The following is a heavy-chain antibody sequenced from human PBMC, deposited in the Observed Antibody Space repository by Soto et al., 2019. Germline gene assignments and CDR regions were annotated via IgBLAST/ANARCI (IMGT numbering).Heavy chain of an antibody. CDR3: AKDRREGGNSAFYFDF. V-gene: IGHV3-23*01. D-gene: IGHD3-16*01. J-gene: IGHJ4*02. CDR1: VFKFSNYA. Sequence: PGGSLRLSCAASVFKFSNYAMSWVRQAPGKGLEWVSLISATGGCTYYADSVKGRFTISRDNSHNTLYLQVHSLTAEDTAVYYCAKDRREGGNSAFYFDFWGQGAKVTVSS. CDR2: ISATGGCT.